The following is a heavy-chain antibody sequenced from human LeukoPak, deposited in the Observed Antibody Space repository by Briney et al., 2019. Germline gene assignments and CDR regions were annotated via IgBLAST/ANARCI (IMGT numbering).Heavy chain of an antibody. CDR1: GGSISSGGYY. CDR2: IYYSGST. J-gene: IGHJ3*02. V-gene: IGHV4-31*03. Sequence: SETLSLTCTVSGGSISSGGYYWSWIRQHPGKGLEWIGYIYYSGSTYYNPSLKSRVTISVDTSKNQFSLKLSSVTAADTAVYYCARHKGKLDAFDIWGQGTMVTVSS. CDR3: ARHKGKLDAFDI.